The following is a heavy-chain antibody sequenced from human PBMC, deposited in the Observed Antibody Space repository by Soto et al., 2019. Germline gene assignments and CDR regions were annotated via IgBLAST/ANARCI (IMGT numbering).Heavy chain of an antibody. Sequence: EVQLVESGGGLVKPGGSLRLSCAASGFTFSNAWMNWVRQAPGKGLEWVGRIKSKTDGGTTDYAAPVKGRFTISRDDSKNTLYLQMNSLKTEDTAVYYCTTDPQVLVATILNYFDYWGQGTLVTVSS. J-gene: IGHJ4*02. CDR3: TTDPQVLVATILNYFDY. CDR2: IKSKTDGGTT. D-gene: IGHD5-12*01. V-gene: IGHV3-15*07. CDR1: GFTFSNAW.